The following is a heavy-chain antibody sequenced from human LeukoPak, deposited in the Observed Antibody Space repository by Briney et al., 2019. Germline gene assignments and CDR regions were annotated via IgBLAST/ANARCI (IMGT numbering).Heavy chain of an antibody. V-gene: IGHV4-38-2*02. Sequence: SETLSLTCAVYGGSFSGYYWGWIRQPPGKGLEWIGSIYHSGSTYYNPSLKSRVTISVDTSKNQFSLKLSSVTAADTAVYYCARDNGSGWPFRPVTLDYWGQGTLVTVSS. CDR2: IYHSGST. D-gene: IGHD6-19*01. CDR1: GGSFSGYY. J-gene: IGHJ4*02. CDR3: ARDNGSGWPFRPVTLDY.